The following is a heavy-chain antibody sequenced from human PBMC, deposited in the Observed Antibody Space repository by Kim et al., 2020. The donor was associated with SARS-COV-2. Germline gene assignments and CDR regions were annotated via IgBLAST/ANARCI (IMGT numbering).Heavy chain of an antibody. CDR3: ATGSHPGDYYYYGMDV. V-gene: IGHV1-69*13. Sequence: SVKVSCKASGGTFSSYAISWVRQAPGQGLEWMGGIIPIFGTANYAQKFQGRVTITADESTSTAYMELSSLRSEDTAVYYCATGSHPGDYYYYGMDVWGQGPTVTVSS. CDR1: GGTFSSYA. J-gene: IGHJ6*02. CDR2: IIPIFGTA. D-gene: IGHD3-10*01.